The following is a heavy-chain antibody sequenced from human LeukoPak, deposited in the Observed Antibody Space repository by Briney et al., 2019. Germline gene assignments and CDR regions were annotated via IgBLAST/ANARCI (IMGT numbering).Heavy chain of an antibody. CDR1: GFTVSSNY. CDR3: AKARAGAGTFWPDY. J-gene: IGHJ4*03. V-gene: IGHV3-53*01. D-gene: IGHD6-13*01. Sequence: TGGSLRLSCAASGFTVSSNYMSWVRQAPGKGLEWVSVIYSGGSTYYADSVKGRFTISRDNSKNTLYLQMNSLRAEDTAVYYCAKARAGAGTFWPDYWGQGTTVTVSS. CDR2: IYSGGST.